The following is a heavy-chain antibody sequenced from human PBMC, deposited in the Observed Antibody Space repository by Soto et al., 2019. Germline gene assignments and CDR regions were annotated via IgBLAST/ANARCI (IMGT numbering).Heavy chain of an antibody. CDR1: GGTFSRYS. CDR3: ARASRSSSWTFDY. V-gene: IGHV1-69*13. CDR2: IIPIFGIA. Sequence: SVKVSCKASGGTFSRYSITWVRQAPGHGLEWIGRIIPIFGIASYAQKFQGRVTITADESTSTAYMELSSLRSDDTAVYYCARASRSSSWTFDYWGQGTLVTVSS. D-gene: IGHD6-13*01. J-gene: IGHJ4*02.